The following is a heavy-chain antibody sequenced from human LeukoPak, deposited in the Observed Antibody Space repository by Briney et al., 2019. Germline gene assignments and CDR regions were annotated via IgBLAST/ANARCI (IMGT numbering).Heavy chain of an antibody. CDR1: GYSFTTYW. Sequence: GESLKISCKGCGYSFTTYWIGWVRQMPGKGLEWMGIIYPGDSDTRYSPSFQGQVTISADKSISTAYLQWSSLKASDTAMYYCARRWLPYYDILTGYNDDAFDIWGQGTMVTVSS. J-gene: IGHJ3*02. V-gene: IGHV5-51*01. CDR2: IYPGDSDT. D-gene: IGHD3-9*01. CDR3: ARRWLPYYDILTGYNDDAFDI.